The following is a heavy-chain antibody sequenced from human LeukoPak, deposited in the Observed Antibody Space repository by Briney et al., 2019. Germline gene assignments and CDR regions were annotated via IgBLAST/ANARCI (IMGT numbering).Heavy chain of an antibody. J-gene: IGHJ4*02. Sequence: GRSLRLSCAASGFTFSRYAMHWVRQAPGKGLEWVAVISYDGSNKNYADSVKGRFTISRDNSKNTLYLEMNGLRPEDTAVYYCARESGRYCSGAGCYAFDYWGQGTLVTVSS. CDR2: ISYDGSNK. CDR1: GFTFSRYA. CDR3: ARESGRYCSGAGCYAFDY. D-gene: IGHD2-15*01. V-gene: IGHV3-30-3*01.